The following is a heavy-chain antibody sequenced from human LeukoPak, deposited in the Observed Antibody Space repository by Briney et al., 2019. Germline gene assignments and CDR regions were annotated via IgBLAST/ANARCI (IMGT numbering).Heavy chain of an antibody. D-gene: IGHD3-10*01. CDR3: ARTVWFGESTNSGYYFDY. V-gene: IGHV4-39*07. Sequence: SETLSLTCTVSGGSISSSSYYWGWIRQPPGKGLEWIGSIYYSGSTNYNPSLKSRVTISVDTSKNQFSLKLSSVTAADTAVYYCARTVWFGESTNSGYYFDYWGQGTLVTVSS. J-gene: IGHJ4*02. CDR2: IYYSGST. CDR1: GGSISSSSYY.